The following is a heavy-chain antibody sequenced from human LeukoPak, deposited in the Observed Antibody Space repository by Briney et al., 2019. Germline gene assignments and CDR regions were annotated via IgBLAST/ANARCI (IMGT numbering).Heavy chain of an antibody. CDR3: AKKGETLTAYSHFDC. V-gene: IGHV3-30*18. Sequence: PGGSLRLSCAASGFTFSNYGMHWVRQAPGKGLEWVAVISYGGSTKFYTDSVRGRFTISRDNSKNVVYLQMNSLRVEDTAVYYCAKKGETLTAYSHFDCWGQGTLVTVSS. D-gene: IGHD3-9*01. CDR2: ISYGGSTK. J-gene: IGHJ4*02. CDR1: GFTFSNYG.